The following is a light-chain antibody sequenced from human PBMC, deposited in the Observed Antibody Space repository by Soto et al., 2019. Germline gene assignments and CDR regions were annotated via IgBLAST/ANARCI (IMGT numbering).Light chain of an antibody. Sequence: QAVVTQEPSLPVSPGGTVTLTCYSSTGPVTSGHWPYWLQQKPGQAPRTLIYDTSKKRSWTPARFSGSLLGGKAALTLSGAQPEDEADYYCFLSYSGARPVVFGGGTQLTVL. CDR3: FLSYSGARPVV. CDR2: DTS. V-gene: IGLV7-46*01. J-gene: IGLJ2*01. CDR1: TGPVTSGHW.